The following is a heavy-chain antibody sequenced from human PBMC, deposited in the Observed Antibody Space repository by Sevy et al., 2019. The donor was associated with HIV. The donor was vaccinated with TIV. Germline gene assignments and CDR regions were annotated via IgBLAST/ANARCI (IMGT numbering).Heavy chain of an antibody. V-gene: IGHV4-59*01. CDR2: IYYSGST. Sequence: SETLSLTCTVSGGSISSYYCSWIRQPPGKGLEWIGYIYYSGSTNYNPSLKSRVTISVDTSKNQFSLRLSSVTAADTAVYYCARESDYYGSGSLFDYWGQRALVTVSS. J-gene: IGHJ4*02. CDR1: GGSISSYY. CDR3: ARESDYYGSGSLFDY. D-gene: IGHD3-10*01.